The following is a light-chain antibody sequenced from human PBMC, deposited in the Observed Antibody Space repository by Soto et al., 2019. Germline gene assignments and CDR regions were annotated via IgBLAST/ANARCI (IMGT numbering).Light chain of an antibody. CDR1: SSDIGHYDY. CDR3: CSLTTSHSYV. J-gene: IGLJ1*01. V-gene: IGLV2-14*03. Sequence: QSALTQPASLSSTTGQSITIYCTGTSSDIGHYDYVSSYQQHPGKAPKLMMYHVTYLLSGPSNLYSGSESRDSASLTISGLQADDEADYYCCSLTTSHSYVFGSGSKVTVL. CDR2: HVT.